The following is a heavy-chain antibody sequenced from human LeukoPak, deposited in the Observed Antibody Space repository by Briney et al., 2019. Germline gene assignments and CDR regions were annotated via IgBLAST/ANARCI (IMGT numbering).Heavy chain of an antibody. D-gene: IGHD7-27*01. CDR2: ISYDGSNK. CDR1: GFTFSSYA. CDR3: AHMGIGY. V-gene: IGHV3-30-3*01. Sequence: GGSLRLSCAASGFTFSSYAIHWVRQAPGKGLEWVAVISYDGSNKYYADSVKGRFTISRDNSKNTLYLQMNSLRAEDTAVYYCAHMGIGYWGQGTLVTVSS. J-gene: IGHJ4*02.